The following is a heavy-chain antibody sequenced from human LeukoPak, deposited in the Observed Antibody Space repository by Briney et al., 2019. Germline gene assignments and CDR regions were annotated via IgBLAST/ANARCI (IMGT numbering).Heavy chain of an antibody. J-gene: IGHJ4*02. CDR1: GYTFTGYY. V-gene: IGHV1-2*02. Sequence: ASVKVSCKASGYTFTGYYMHWVRQAPGQGLERMGWINPNSGGTNYAQKFQGRVTMTRDTSISTAYMELSRLRSDDTAVYYCARAGYCSGGSCLRINDYWGQGTLVTVSS. CDR2: INPNSGGT. CDR3: ARAGYCSGGSCLRINDY. D-gene: IGHD2-15*01.